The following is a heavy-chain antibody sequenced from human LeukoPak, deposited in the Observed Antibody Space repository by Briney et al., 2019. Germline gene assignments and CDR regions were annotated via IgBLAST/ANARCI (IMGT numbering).Heavy chain of an antibody. CDR3: ARRYSGSYYRNGMDV. CDR2: IYYSGST. CDR1: GGSISSGGYS. V-gene: IGHV4-31*11. J-gene: IGHJ6*02. D-gene: IGHD1-26*01. Sequence: SETLSLTCAVSGGSISSGGYSWSWIRQPPGKGLEWIGYIYYSGSTYYNPSLKSRVTISVDTSKNQFSLKLSSVTAADTAVYYCARRYSGSYYRNGMDVWGQGTTGTVSS.